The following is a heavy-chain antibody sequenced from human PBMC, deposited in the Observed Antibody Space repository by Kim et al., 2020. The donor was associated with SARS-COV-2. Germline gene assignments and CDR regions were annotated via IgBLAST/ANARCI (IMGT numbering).Heavy chain of an antibody. Sequence: TRYSPSFQGQVTSSADKSISTAYLQWSSLKASDTAMYYCARLQNAGDFDYWGQGTLVTVSS. D-gene: IGHD1-1*01. V-gene: IGHV5-51*01. J-gene: IGHJ4*02. CDR2: T. CDR3: ARLQNAGDFDY.